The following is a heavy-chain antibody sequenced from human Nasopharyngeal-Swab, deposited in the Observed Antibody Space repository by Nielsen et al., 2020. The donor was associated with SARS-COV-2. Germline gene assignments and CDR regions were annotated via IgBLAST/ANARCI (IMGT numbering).Heavy chain of an antibody. Sequence: GGSLTLSCAASGFTFSDYYMCWIRHAPGKGLEWVSYISSSSSYTNYADSVKGRFTISRDNAKNSLYLQMNSQRAEDTAVYYCARARPRYCSSTSCSVRTYYYGMDVWGQGTTVTVSS. V-gene: IGHV3-11*03. CDR2: ISSSSSYT. J-gene: IGHJ6*02. D-gene: IGHD2-2*01. CDR1: GFTFSDYY. CDR3: ARARPRYCSSTSCSVRTYYYGMDV.